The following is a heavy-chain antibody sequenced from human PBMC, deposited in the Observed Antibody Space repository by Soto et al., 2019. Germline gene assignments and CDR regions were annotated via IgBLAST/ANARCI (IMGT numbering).Heavy chain of an antibody. Sequence: PGGSLRLSCAASGFIFSDYAMAWVRQTPGKGLEWVASISGNGGSTYYADSVRGRSTISRDNSRNTLYLQMNNLGAEDTAVYYCAKAGGLWDENAWGQGALVTVSS. D-gene: IGHD3-16*01. CDR2: ISGNGGST. CDR1: GFIFSDYA. CDR3: AKAGGLWDENA. V-gene: IGHV3-23*01. J-gene: IGHJ5*02.